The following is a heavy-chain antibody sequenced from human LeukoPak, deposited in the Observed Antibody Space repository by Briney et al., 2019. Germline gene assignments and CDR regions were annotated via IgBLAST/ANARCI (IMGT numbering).Heavy chain of an antibody. CDR2: IIPIFGTA. D-gene: IGHD3-22*01. Sequence: SVKVSCKASGGSFSSYAISWVRQAPGQGLEWMGRIIPIFGTANYAQKFQGRVTITTDESTSTAYMELSSLRSEDTAVYYCARGGYYYDSSGYWPWYFDLWGRGTLVTVSS. J-gene: IGHJ2*01. V-gene: IGHV1-69*05. CDR3: ARGGYYYDSSGYWPWYFDL. CDR1: GGSFSSYA.